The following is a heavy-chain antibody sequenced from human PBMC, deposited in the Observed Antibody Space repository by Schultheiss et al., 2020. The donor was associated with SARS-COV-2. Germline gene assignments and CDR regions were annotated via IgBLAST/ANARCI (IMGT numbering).Heavy chain of an antibody. V-gene: IGHV3-43*01. CDR3: ARDAGFSGRPTLDV. CDR1: GFTFDDYT. D-gene: IGHD5-12*01. CDR2: ISWDGGST. Sequence: GGSLRLSCAASGFTFDDYTMHWVRQAPGKGLEWVSLISWDGGSTYYVDSMKGRFTVSRDNAKNSLYLQINSLRAEDTAVYYCARDAGFSGRPTLDVWGQGTTVTVSS. J-gene: IGHJ6*02.